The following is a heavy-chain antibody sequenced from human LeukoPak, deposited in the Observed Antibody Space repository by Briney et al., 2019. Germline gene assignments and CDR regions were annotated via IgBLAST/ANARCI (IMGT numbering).Heavy chain of an antibody. CDR3: ARDGLAVAVNSYYYYYMDV. CDR2: INQDGSEK. D-gene: IGHD6-19*01. Sequence: GGSLRLSCAASGFSLSSHWMTWVRQAPGKGLEWVANINQDGSEKYYIDSVKGRFTISRDNAKGSLYLQMNSLRGDDTAVYYCARDGLAVAVNSYYYYYMDVWGKGTTVTVSS. V-gene: IGHV3-7*01. J-gene: IGHJ6*03. CDR1: GFSLSSHW.